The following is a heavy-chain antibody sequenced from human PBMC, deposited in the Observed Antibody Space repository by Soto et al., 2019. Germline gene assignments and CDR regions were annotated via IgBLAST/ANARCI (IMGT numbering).Heavy chain of an antibody. D-gene: IGHD6-25*01. CDR1: GGSLSSYY. CDR3: GSVRPSGYVLS. V-gene: IGHV4-59*01. Sequence: SETLPLTCTVSGGSLSSYYWTWIRQSPGKGLEWIGYVYFSGNANYNPSLKSRVTISIDTSKNQFSLSLASVTAADTAFYYCGSVRPSGYVLSWGQGTLVTVSS. J-gene: IGHJ5*02. CDR2: VYFSGNA.